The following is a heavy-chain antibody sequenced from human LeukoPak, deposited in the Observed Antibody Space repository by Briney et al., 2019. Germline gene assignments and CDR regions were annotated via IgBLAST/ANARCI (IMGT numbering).Heavy chain of an antibody. D-gene: IGHD3-22*01. CDR3: ARVRFYDTTGYSTSYYLDY. V-gene: IGHV4-59*01. Sequence: PSETLSLTCAVSGGPIIASYWSWIRQPPGKGLEWIGYTHYSGTGTYNPSPKSRATIPIETSKNRFSLRLTSVTSADTAVHYCARVRFYDTTGYSTSYYLDYWGQGALVTVSS. CDR1: GGPIIASY. J-gene: IGHJ4*02. CDR2: THYSGTG.